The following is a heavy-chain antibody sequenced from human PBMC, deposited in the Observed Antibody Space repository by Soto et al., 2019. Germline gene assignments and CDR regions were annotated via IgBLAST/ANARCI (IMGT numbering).Heavy chain of an antibody. J-gene: IGHJ4*02. CDR2: ISYDGSNK. V-gene: IGHV3-30-3*01. CDR1: GFTCSACS. CDR3: ARDKRDLRFLEWSYYFDY. D-gene: IGHD3-3*01. Sequence: QVQLVESGGGVVQPGRSLRLSCAASGFTCSACSMHWVRQAPGKGLEWIAVISYDGSNKYYADSVKGRFTISRDNSKNTLYLQMNSLRAEDTAVYYCARDKRDLRFLEWSYYFDYGGQGTLVTVSS.